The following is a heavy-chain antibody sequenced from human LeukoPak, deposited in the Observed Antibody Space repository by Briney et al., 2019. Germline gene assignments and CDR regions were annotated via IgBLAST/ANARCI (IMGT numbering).Heavy chain of an antibody. V-gene: IGHV1-24*01. J-gene: IGHJ4*02. Sequence: GASVKVSCKVSGYLFTDLSMHWVRQAPGKGLEWMGGFNPENGETLYAPKFLGRVSMTEDASADTAYMEMSSLTTEDTAVYYCVTDIRWNDGFDHWGQGTLVTVSS. CDR3: VTDIRWNDGFDH. D-gene: IGHD1-1*01. CDR2: FNPENGET. CDR1: GYLFTDLS.